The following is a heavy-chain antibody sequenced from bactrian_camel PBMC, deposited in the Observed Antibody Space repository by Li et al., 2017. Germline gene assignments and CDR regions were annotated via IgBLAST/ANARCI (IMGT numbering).Heavy chain of an antibody. Sequence: HVQLVESGGDSVQAGGFLKLSGSASDTTYSSYCLAWFRQAPGQEREGVAAVWTGGNSTFYSESVKGRFTISTDSAKSTVFLKMNRLKTEDTGMYYCVTDSQTGCTVISPSLTWGQGTQVTVS. CDR2: VWTGGNST. V-gene: IGHV3S1*01. D-gene: IGHD6*01. CDR1: DTTYSSYC. CDR3: VTDSQTGCTVISPSLT. J-gene: IGHJ6*01.